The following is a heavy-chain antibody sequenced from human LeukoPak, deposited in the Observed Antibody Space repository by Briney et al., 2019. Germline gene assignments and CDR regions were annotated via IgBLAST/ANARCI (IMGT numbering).Heavy chain of an antibody. V-gene: IGHV4-4*07. CDR3: ARDVRYASGWSTPES. Sequence: SEALSLTCTVSGGSIINHYWSWVRQPAGKGLEWIGRIYSSGSANYSPSLKSRVSMSIDTSNNHFSLNLTSVTAADTALYFCARDVRYASGWSTPESWGQGTLVTVSA. CDR1: GGSIINHY. J-gene: IGHJ5*02. D-gene: IGHD6-19*01. CDR2: IYSSGSA.